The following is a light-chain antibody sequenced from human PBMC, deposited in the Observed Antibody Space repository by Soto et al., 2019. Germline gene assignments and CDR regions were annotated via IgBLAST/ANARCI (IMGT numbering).Light chain of an antibody. CDR2: GAS. Sequence: ELVMTQSPATLSVSPGGRATLSCRASQSISDTLAWYQQKPGQAPRLLIYGASSRATGIPDRFSGSGSGTDFTLTISRLEPEDFAVYYCQQYGSSPLTFGGGTKVDI. J-gene: IGKJ4*01. CDR3: QQYGSSPLT. V-gene: IGKV3-20*01. CDR1: QSISDT.